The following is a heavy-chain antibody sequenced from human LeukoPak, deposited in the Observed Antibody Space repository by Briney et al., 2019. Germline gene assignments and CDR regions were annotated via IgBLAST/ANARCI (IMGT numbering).Heavy chain of an antibody. J-gene: IGHJ3*02. V-gene: IGHV4-39*07. CDR3: ARDWTPWEGDGYNYAFDI. D-gene: IGHD5-24*01. CDR1: GGSISITSYY. Sequence: NPSETLSLTCTVSGGSISITSYYWGWIRQPPGKGLEWIGSMYSSGSTYYNPSLKSRVTISVDTSKNQFSLKLSSVTAADTAVYYCARDWTPWEGDGYNYAFDIWGQGTMVTVSS. CDR2: MYSSGST.